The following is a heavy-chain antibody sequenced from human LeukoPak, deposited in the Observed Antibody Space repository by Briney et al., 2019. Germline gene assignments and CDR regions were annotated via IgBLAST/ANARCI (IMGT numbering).Heavy chain of an antibody. D-gene: IGHD3-22*01. CDR1: GFTFSNFG. J-gene: IGHJ4*02. Sequence: GGSLRLSCGASGFTFSNFGMHWVRQAPGKGLEWVAIISYDGSNKYCADSVKGRFSISRDNSKNTLYLQMNSLRVEHTAVYYCATPPTAYTSGSLVYWGQGTLVTVSS. V-gene: IGHV3-30*03. CDR3: ATPPTAYTSGSLVY. CDR2: ISYDGSNK.